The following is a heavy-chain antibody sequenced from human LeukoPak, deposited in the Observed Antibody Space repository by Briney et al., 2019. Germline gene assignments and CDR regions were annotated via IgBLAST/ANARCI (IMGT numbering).Heavy chain of an antibody. D-gene: IGHD3-22*01. CDR2: IYNSGST. CDR1: GGSISTYY. Sequence: PSETLSLTCTVSGGSISTYYWIWMRRPGGKGLVCLGRIYNSGSTDYNPSLKSRVTMSVDTSKNQFSLRLSSVTAADTAVYYCARGGYYYSPGRYFDYWGQGTLVTVSS. V-gene: IGHV4-4*07. CDR3: ARGGYYYSPGRYFDY. J-gene: IGHJ4*02.